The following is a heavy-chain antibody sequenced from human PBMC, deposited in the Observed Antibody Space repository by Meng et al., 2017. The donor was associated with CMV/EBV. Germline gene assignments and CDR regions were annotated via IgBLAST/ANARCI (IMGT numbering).Heavy chain of an antibody. CDR3: ARQVPEFFGKDYYYYGMDV. D-gene: IGHD1-14*01. CDR1: GGTFSSYA. J-gene: IGHJ6*02. V-gene: IGHV1-69*05. CDR2: NIPIFGTA. Sequence: SVKVSCKASGGTFSSYAISWVRQAPGQGLEWMGGNIPIFGTANYAQKFQGRVTITTDESTSTAYMELSSLRSEDTAVYYCARQVPEFFGKDYYYYGMDVWGQGTTVTVSS.